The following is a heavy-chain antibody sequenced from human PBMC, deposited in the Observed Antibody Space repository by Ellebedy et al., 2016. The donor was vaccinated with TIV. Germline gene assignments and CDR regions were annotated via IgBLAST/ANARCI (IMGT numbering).Heavy chain of an antibody. CDR2: IWYDGRDN. D-gene: IGHD6-13*01. Sequence: GESLKISCAASGFTFNNFAMHWVRQAPGKGLEWVASIWYDGRDNYYGDSVKGRFTISRDNSKNTLYLQMNSLRAEDTAVYYCARDEVYSSSWYAYYYYGMDVWGQGTTVTVSS. J-gene: IGHJ6*02. CDR1: GFTFNNFA. V-gene: IGHV3-30*02. CDR3: ARDEVYSSSWYAYYYYGMDV.